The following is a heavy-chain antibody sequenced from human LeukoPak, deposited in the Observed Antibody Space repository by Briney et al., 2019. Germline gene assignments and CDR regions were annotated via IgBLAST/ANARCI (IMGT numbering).Heavy chain of an antibody. V-gene: IGHV4-59*12. J-gene: IGHJ4*02. CDR3: ARVDTAMVYYFDY. D-gene: IGHD5-18*01. CDR1: GGSISSYY. CDR2: IYYSGST. Sequence: SETLSLTCTVSGGSISSYYWSWIRQPPGKGLEWIGYIYYSGSTNYNPSLKNRVTISVDTSKNQFSLKLSSVTAADTAVYYCARVDTAMVYYFDYWGQGTLVTVSS.